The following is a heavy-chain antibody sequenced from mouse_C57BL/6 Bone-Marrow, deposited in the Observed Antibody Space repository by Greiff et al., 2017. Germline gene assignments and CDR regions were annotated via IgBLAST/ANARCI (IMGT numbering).Heavy chain of an antibody. Sequence: QVQLKESGPELVKPGASVKISCKASGYAFSSSWMNWVKQRPGKGLEWIGRIYPGAGDTNYNGKFKGKATLTADKSSSTAYMQLSSLTSDDSAVYFWARTITTVVVDYWGQGTTLTVSA. J-gene: IGHJ2*01. V-gene: IGHV1-82*01. CDR3: ARTITTVVVDY. D-gene: IGHD1-1*01. CDR1: GYAFSSSW. CDR2: IYPGAGDT.